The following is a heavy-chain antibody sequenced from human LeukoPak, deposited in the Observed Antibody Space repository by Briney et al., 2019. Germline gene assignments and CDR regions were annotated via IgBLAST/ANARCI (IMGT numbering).Heavy chain of an antibody. D-gene: IGHD5-12*01. CDR2: IIGSSGDT. V-gene: IGHV3-23*01. Sequence: GGSLRLSCVASGFTVSNIAMSWVRQAPGKGLEWVSLIIGSSGDTFYAASMKGRSTITRDNSKNRLYLQMNSLRVEDTALYYGVKGAYDYIEMGYFDSWGQGTLVTVSS. J-gene: IGHJ4*02. CDR3: VKGAYDYIEMGYFDS. CDR1: GFTVSNIA.